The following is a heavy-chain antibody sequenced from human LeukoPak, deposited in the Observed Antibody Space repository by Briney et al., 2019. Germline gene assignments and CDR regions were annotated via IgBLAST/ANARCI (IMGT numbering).Heavy chain of an antibody. J-gene: IGHJ5*02. V-gene: IGHV1-8*03. Sequence: EASVKVSCKDSGYTFTSYDINWVRQATGQGLEWMGWMNPNSGNTGYAQKFQGRVTITRNTSISTAYMELSSLRSEDTAVYYCARGPLLSDFWSGYPFDPWGQGTLVTVSS. D-gene: IGHD3-3*01. CDR2: MNPNSGNT. CDR1: GYTFTSYD. CDR3: ARGPLLSDFWSGYPFDP.